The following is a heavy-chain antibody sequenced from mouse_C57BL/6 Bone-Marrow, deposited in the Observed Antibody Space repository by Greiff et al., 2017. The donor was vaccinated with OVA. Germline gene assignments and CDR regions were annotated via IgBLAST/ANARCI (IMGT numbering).Heavy chain of an antibody. CDR1: GYSITSGYY. J-gene: IGHJ2*01. V-gene: IGHV3-6*01. CDR2: ISYDGSN. Sequence: EVHLVESGPGLVKPSQSLSLTCSVTGYSITSGYYWNWIRQFPGNKLEWMGYISYDGSNNYNPSLKNRISITRDTSKNQFFLKLNSVTTEDTATYYCARSTTVVGVGYWGQGTTLTVSS. CDR3: ARSTTVVGVGY. D-gene: IGHD1-1*01.